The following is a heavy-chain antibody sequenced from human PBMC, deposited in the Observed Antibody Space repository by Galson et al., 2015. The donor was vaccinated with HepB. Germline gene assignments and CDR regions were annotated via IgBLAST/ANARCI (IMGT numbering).Heavy chain of an antibody. V-gene: IGHV1-69*13. J-gene: IGHJ3*02. Sequence: SVKVSCKASGGTFSSYAISWVRQAPGQGLEWMGGIIPIFGTANYAQKFQGRVTITADESTSTAYMELSSLRSEDTAVYYCARDARVHDAFDIWGQGTMVTVSS. CDR2: IIPIFGTA. CDR3: ARDARVHDAFDI. CDR1: GGTFSSYA.